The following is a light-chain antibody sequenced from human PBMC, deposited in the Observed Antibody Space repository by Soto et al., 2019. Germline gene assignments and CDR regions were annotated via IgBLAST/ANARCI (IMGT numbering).Light chain of an antibody. CDR3: QQYSDWRT. Sequence: EIVLTQSPAPLSVSPGERDTLSCRASQSVGSKLAWYQQKPGQAPRLLIYGTSTRATGIPARFSGSGSGTEFTLTISSLQSEDFAVFYCQQYSDWRTFGQGTKLEIK. CDR1: QSVGSK. V-gene: IGKV3-15*01. CDR2: GTS. J-gene: IGKJ2*01.